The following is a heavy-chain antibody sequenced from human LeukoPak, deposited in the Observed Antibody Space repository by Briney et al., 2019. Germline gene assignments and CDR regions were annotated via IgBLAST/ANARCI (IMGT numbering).Heavy chain of an antibody. J-gene: IGHJ4*02. CDR1: GYTFTGYY. Sequence: ASVKVSCKASGYTFTGYYMHWVRQAPGQGLEWMGWINPNSGGTNYAQKFQGRVTMTRDTSISTAYMELSRLRSDDTAVYYCARMGRYYDCSGSPAYWGQGTLVTVSS. D-gene: IGHD3-22*01. CDR3: ARMGRYYDCSGSPAY. CDR2: INPNSGGT. V-gene: IGHV1-2*02.